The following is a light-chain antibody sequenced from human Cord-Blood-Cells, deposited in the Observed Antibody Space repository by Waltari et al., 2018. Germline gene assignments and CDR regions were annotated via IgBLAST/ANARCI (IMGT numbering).Light chain of an antibody. CDR3: QQRSNWLT. J-gene: IGKJ4*01. CDR1: QSVSSY. CDR2: DAS. V-gene: IGKV3-11*01. Sequence: EIVLTQSPATLSLSPGERATLSCRASQSVSSYLAWYQQKPGQAPRLLIYDASTRATGTPARFSGSGAGTDFTLTISSLEPEDFAVDYCQQRSNWLTFGGGTKVEIK.